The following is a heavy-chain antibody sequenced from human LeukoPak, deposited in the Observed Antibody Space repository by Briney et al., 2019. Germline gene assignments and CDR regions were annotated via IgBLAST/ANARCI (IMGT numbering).Heavy chain of an antibody. CDR3: AIGQRYCSSTSCYTGSPFDY. Sequence: PGRSLRLSCAASGFTFSSYAMRWVCQAPGKGLEWVAVISYDGSNKYYADSVKGRFTISRDNSKNTLYLQMNSLRAEDTAVYYCAIGQRYCSSTSCYTGSPFDYWGQGTLVTVSS. J-gene: IGHJ4*02. D-gene: IGHD2-2*02. V-gene: IGHV3-30-3*01. CDR1: GFTFSSYA. CDR2: ISYDGSNK.